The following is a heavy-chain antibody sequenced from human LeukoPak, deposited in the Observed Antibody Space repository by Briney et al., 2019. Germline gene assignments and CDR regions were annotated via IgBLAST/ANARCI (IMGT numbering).Heavy chain of an antibody. CDR2: INSGSTYM. V-gene: IGHV3-21*01. CDR3: ARVEATTGRNYHYYYMDV. Sequence: PGGSLRLSCGASGFYFSSYSMNWVRQAAGKGLEWVSSINSGSTYMYYADSVKGRFTISRDNAKNSLHLQMDSLRAEDTAVYFCARVEATTGRNYHYYYMDVWGKGTTVTVSS. J-gene: IGHJ6*03. D-gene: IGHD1-1*01. CDR1: GFYFSSYS.